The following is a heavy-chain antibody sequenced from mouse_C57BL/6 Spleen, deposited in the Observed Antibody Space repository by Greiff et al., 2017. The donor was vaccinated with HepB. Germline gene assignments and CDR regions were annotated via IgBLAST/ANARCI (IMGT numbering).Heavy chain of an antibody. CDR3: ALYYYGSSSFDV. CDR2: INPSTGGT. CDR1: GYSFTGYY. Sequence: VQLKESGPELVKPGASVKISCKASGYSFTGYYMNWVKQSPEKSLEWIGEINPSTGGTTYNQKFKAKATLTVDKSSSTAYMQLKSLTSEDSAVYYCALYYYGSSSFDVWGTGTTVTVSS. D-gene: IGHD1-1*01. V-gene: IGHV1-42*01. J-gene: IGHJ1*03.